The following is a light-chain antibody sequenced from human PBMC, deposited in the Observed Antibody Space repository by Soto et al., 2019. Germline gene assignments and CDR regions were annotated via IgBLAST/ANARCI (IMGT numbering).Light chain of an antibody. Sequence: SYELTQPPSVSVAPGKTARITCGGNNIGSKSAHWYQQKPGQAPVLVIYYDSDRPSGIPERFSGSNSGNTATLTISRVEAGDEADYYCQVWDSSSVVVFGGGTQLTVL. CDR2: YDS. CDR3: QVWDSSSVVV. CDR1: NIGSKS. J-gene: IGLJ2*01. V-gene: IGLV3-21*04.